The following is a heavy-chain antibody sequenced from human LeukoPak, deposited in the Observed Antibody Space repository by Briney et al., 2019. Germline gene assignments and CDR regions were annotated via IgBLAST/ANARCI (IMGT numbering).Heavy chain of an antibody. CDR3: ARRGYYDSSGYYIFDY. J-gene: IGHJ4*02. CDR1: GYSFTSYW. Sequence: GESLQISCQGSGYSFTSYWIGWVRQVPGKGLEWMGTIYPGDSDTRYSPSFQGQVTISADKSISTAYLQWSSLKASDTAIYYCARRGYYDSSGYYIFDYWGQGTLVTVSS. V-gene: IGHV5-51*01. CDR2: IYPGDSDT. D-gene: IGHD3-22*01.